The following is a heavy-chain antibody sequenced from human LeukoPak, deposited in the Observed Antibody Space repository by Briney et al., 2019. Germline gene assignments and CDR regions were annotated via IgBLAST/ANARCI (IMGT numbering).Heavy chain of an antibody. CDR1: GFTFSSYS. V-gene: IGHV3-21*01. CDR3: ARGPQKNGHSSGYPGYFDY. J-gene: IGHJ4*02. Sequence: PGGSLRLSCAASGFTFSSYSINWDRQAPGKGLEWVSSISISSSYIYYADSVKGRFTISRDNAKNSLYLQMNSLRAEDTAVYYCARGPQKNGHSSGYPGYFDYWGQGTLVTVSS. D-gene: IGHD3-22*01. CDR2: ISISSSYI.